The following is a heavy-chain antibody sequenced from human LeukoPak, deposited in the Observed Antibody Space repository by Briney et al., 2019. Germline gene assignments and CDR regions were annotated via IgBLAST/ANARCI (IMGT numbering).Heavy chain of an antibody. Sequence: ASVKVSCKGSGYSFTSYDINWVRQATGQGLEWMGWMNPNSGNTDYAQKFQGRVTITRNTSISTAYMELSSLRSEDTAVDYCARGRGYCSSTSCYHFDYWGQGTLVTVSS. CDR3: ARGRGYCSSTSCYHFDY. J-gene: IGHJ4*02. CDR1: GYSFTSYD. V-gene: IGHV1-8*03. D-gene: IGHD2-2*01. CDR2: MNPNSGNT.